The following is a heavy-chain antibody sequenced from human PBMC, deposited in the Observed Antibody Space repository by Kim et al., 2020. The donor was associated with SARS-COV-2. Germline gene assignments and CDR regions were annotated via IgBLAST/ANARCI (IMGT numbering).Heavy chain of an antibody. J-gene: IGHJ4*02. CDR1: GYTLTELS. V-gene: IGHV1-24*01. CDR2: FDPEDGET. CDR3: ATAREYYYGSGSLY. D-gene: IGHD3-10*01. Sequence: ASVKVSCKVSGYTLTELSMHWVRQAPGKGLEWMGGFDPEDGETIYAQKFQGRVTMTEDTSTDTAYMELSSLRSEDTAVYYCATAREYYYGSGSLYWGQGTLVTVSS.